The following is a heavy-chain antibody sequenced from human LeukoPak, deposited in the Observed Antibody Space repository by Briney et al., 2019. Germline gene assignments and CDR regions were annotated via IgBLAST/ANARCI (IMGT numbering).Heavy chain of an antibody. CDR3: ARGRWIQLWFTQPPPDY. CDR1: GGTFSSYA. J-gene: IGHJ4*02. D-gene: IGHD5-18*01. CDR2: IIPILGIA. Sequence: SVKVSCKASGGTFSSYAISWVRQAPGQGLEWMGRIIPILGIANYAQKFQGRVTITADKSTSTAYMELSSLRSEDTAVYYCARGRWIQLWFTQPPPDYWGQGTLVTVSS. V-gene: IGHV1-69*04.